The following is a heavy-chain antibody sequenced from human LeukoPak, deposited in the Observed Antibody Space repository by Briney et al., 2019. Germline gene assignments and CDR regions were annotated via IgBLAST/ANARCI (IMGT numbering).Heavy chain of an antibody. J-gene: IGHJ3*02. CDR2: ISGSGGST. D-gene: IGHD2-2*01. Sequence: PGGSLRLSCAASGFTFSSYAMSWVRQAPGKGLEWVSAISGSGGSTYYADSVKGRFTIPRDNSKNTLYLQMNSLRAEDTAVYYCAKGSVVASARRAFDIWGQGTMVTVSS. CDR1: GFTFSSYA. V-gene: IGHV3-23*01. CDR3: AKGSVVASARRAFDI.